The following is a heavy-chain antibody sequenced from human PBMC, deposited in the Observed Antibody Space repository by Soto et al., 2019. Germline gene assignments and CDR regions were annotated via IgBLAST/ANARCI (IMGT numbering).Heavy chain of an antibody. CDR3: ARRHRLGYCSGGSCDRNWFDP. CDR2: VYYSGST. V-gene: IGHV4-39*01. J-gene: IGHJ5*02. CDR1: GGSISSSSYY. D-gene: IGHD2-15*01. Sequence: QLQLQESGPGLVKPSETLSLTCTVSGGSISSSSYYWGWIRQPPGKGLEWIGSVYYSGSTYYNPSLKSRVTISVDTSKNQFSLKLSSVTAADTAVYYCARRHRLGYCSGGSCDRNWFDPWGQGTLVTVSS.